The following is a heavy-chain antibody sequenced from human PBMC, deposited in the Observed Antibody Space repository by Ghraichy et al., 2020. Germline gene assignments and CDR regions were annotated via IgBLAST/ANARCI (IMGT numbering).Heavy chain of an antibody. Sequence: ASVKVSCKASGYPLNSYGMHWVRQAPGQGLEWMGWINTYTEQPTYAQGFTGRFVFSLDTSVSTAYLQISSLKAEDTAVYYCASFHFHTESALHVCGQGTMVTVSS. V-gene: IGHV7-4-1*02. CDR3: ASFHFHTESALHV. CDR2: INTYTEQP. CDR1: GYPLNSYG. J-gene: IGHJ3*01. D-gene: IGHD3-3*01.